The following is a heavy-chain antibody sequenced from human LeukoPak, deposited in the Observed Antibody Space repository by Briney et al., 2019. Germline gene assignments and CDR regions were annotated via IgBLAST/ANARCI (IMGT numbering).Heavy chain of an antibody. CDR2: VYYDGTS. J-gene: IGHJ4*02. CDR3: AVGYCSSTSCPLDY. Sequence: SETLSLTCTVSGGSINSHSYYWGWIRQPPGKGLEWIGSVYYDGTSYSNPSLKSRVTISVDTSKNQFSLKLSSVTAADTAVYYCAVGYCSSTSCPLDYWGQGTLVTVSS. V-gene: IGHV4-39*07. D-gene: IGHD2-2*01. CDR1: GGSINSHSYY.